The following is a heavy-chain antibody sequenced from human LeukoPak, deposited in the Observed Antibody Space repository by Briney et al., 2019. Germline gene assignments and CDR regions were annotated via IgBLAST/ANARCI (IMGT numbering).Heavy chain of an antibody. Sequence: PGGSLRLSCAASGFTFSSYDMHWVRQATGKGLEWVSAIGTAGDTYYPGSVKGRFTISRENAKNSLYLQMNSLRAGDTAVYYCARGERLLGMDVWGQGTTVTVSS. J-gene: IGHJ6*02. V-gene: IGHV3-13*01. D-gene: IGHD1-26*01. CDR3: ARGERLLGMDV. CDR1: GFTFSSYD. CDR2: IGTAGDT.